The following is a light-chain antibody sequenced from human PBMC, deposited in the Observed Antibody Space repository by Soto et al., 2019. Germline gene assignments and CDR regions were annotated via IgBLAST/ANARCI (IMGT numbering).Light chain of an antibody. CDR3: KSYAGSNTYV. V-gene: IGLV2-8*01. J-gene: IGLJ1*01. CDR1: KNDVGFYGF. Sequence: SALTQPPSASGSPGQSVASACTGTKNDVGFYGFVSWYQHHPGKAPRLIIYEVVQRPSGVPDRFSGSKSGNTASLTVSGLQAADEADYFCKSYAGSNTYVFGSGTKVTVL. CDR2: EVV.